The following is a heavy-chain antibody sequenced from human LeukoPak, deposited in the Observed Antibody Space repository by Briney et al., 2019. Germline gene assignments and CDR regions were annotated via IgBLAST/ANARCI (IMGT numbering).Heavy chain of an antibody. J-gene: IGHJ6*04. Sequence: PSETLSLTCAVYGGSFSGYYWSWLRQPPGKGLEWIGEINHSGSTNYNPSLKSRVTISVDTSKNQFSLKLSSVTAADTAVYYCARLPSSVVVPAAIRYYYGMDVWGKGTTVTVSS. CDR1: GGSFSGYY. V-gene: IGHV4-34*01. D-gene: IGHD2-2*01. CDR3: ARLPSSVVVPAAIRYYYGMDV. CDR2: INHSGST.